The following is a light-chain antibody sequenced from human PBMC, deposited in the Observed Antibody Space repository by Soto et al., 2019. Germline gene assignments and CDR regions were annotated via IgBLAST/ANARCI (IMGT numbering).Light chain of an antibody. Sequence: EIVLTQSPATLSLSPGERATLSCRASQSVSSYLAWYQQKPGQAPRLLIYDASNRATGIPARFSGSGSGTDFTLTISSLEPEDFATYYCQQLNGYPRTFGQGTKVDIK. CDR3: QQLNGYPRT. CDR1: QSVSSY. V-gene: IGKV3-11*01. J-gene: IGKJ1*01. CDR2: DAS.